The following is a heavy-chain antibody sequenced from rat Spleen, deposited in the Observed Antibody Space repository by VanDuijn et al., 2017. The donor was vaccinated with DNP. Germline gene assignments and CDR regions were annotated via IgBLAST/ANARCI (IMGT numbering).Heavy chain of an antibody. J-gene: IGHJ3*01. V-gene: IGHV3-3*01. CDR2: INSAGST. Sequence: EVQLQESGPGLVKPSQSLSLTCSVTGYSITSSYRWNWIRKFPGNKLEWMGYINSAGSTNYNPSRRSRISITRDTSKNQFFLQVNSVTTEDTATYYCARSEAAISTFAYWGQGTLVTVSS. CDR1: GYSITSSYR. CDR3: ARSEAAISTFAY. D-gene: IGHD1-2*01.